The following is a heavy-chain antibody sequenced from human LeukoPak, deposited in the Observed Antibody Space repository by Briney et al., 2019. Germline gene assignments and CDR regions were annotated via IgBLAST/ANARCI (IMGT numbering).Heavy chain of an antibody. CDR3: ARGGSRDGYNRPLDY. J-gene: IGHJ4*02. Sequence: TSETLSLTCAVSGGSISSYYWSWIRQPPGKGLERIGYTYYSGSANYSPSLKSRVTMSVDTSKNQFSLRLSSVTAADTAVYYCARGGSRDGYNRPLDYWGQGTLVSVSS. D-gene: IGHD5-24*01. V-gene: IGHV4-59*01. CDR1: GGSISSYY. CDR2: TYYSGSA.